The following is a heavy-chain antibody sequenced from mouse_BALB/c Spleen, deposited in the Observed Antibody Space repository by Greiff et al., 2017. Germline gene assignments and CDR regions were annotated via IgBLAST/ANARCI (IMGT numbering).Heavy chain of an antibody. J-gene: IGHJ2*01. CDR3: ASYYCGSSRDY. V-gene: IGHV5-6-5*01. CDR2: ISSGGST. D-gene: IGHD1-1*01. CDR1: GFTFSDYY. Sequence: EVKLVESGGGLVKPGGSLKLSCAASGFTFSDYYMYWVRQTPEKRLEWVATISSGGSTYYPDSVKGRFTISIDNARNILYLQMSSLRSEDTAMYYCASYYCGSSRDYWGQGTTLTVSS.